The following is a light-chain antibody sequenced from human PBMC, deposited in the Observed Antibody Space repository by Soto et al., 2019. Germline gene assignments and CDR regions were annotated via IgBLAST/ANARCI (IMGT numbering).Light chain of an antibody. CDR3: QQYASSPLLT. Sequence: EIVLTQSPCTLSFSPGETATLSCRASQTIGRTYLAWYQQKPGQAPRLLIFGTSSRATGIPDRFSGSGSGTDFTLSISRLEPEDFAVYYCQQYASSPLLTFGGGTKVEIK. V-gene: IGKV3-20*01. CDR1: QTIGRTY. CDR2: GTS. J-gene: IGKJ4*01.